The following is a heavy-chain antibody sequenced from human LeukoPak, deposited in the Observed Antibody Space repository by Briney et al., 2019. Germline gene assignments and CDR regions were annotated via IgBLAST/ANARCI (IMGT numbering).Heavy chain of an antibody. CDR2: ISYDGSNK. CDR1: GFTFSSYA. V-gene: IGHV3-30*04. CDR3: ARDSGPDAFDI. Sequence: GGSLRLPCAASGFTFSSYAMHWVRQAPGKGLEGVAVISYDGSNKYYADTVKGRFTISRDNSKNTLYLQMNSLRAEDTAVYYCARDSGPDAFDIWGQGTMVTVSS. J-gene: IGHJ3*02. D-gene: IGHD3-10*01.